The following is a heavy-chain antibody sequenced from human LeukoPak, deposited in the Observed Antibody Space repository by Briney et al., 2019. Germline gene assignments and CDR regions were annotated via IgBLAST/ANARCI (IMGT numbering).Heavy chain of an antibody. CDR1: GYTFTSYG. CDR3: ARDQEGFDY. Sequence: GASVKVSCKASGYTFTSYGISWVQQAPGQGLEWMGMIYPRDGSTSYAQNFQGRVTVTRDTSTTTVHMELRGLRSEDTAVYYCARDQEGFDYWGQGTVVTVSS. J-gene: IGHJ4*02. CDR2: IYPRDGST. V-gene: IGHV1-46*01.